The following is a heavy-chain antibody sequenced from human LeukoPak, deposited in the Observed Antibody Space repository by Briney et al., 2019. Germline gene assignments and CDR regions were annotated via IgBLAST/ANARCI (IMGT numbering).Heavy chain of an antibody. CDR2: IRYDGSNK. J-gene: IGHJ4*02. V-gene: IGHV3-30*02. CDR3: AKDHRYCSGGSCYGADY. D-gene: IGHD2-15*01. Sequence: PGGSLRLSCAASGFSFSSYGMNWVRQAPGKGLEWVAFIRYDGSNKYYADSVKGRFTISRDDSKNTLYLQMNSLRAEDTAVNYCAKDHRYCSGGSCYGADYWGQGTLVTVSS. CDR1: GFSFSSYG.